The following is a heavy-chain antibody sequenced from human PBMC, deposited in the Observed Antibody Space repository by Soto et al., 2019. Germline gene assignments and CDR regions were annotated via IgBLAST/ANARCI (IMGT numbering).Heavy chain of an antibody. CDR2: INHSGST. CDR3: RPHDDCDNSPCTPGQWFDP. V-gene: IGHV4-34*03. J-gene: IGHJ5*02. Sequence: SETLSLTCAVYGGSFSGYYWNWIRQPPGKGLEWIGEINHSGSTNYNPSLKSRVTISVDTSKNQFSLNLSSVTAADTDVYYCRPHDDCDNSPCTPGQWFDPWGQGTLVTVSS. CDR1: GGSFSGYY. D-gene: IGHD3-22*01.